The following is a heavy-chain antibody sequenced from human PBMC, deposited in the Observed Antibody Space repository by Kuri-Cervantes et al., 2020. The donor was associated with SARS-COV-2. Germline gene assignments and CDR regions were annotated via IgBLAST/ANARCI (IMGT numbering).Heavy chain of an antibody. V-gene: IGHV1-69*04. D-gene: IGHD5-18*01. CDR1: GGTFSSYT. Sequence: SVKVSCKASGGTFSSYTISWVRQAPGQGLEWMGRIIPILGIANYAQKFQGRVTITADKSTSTAYMGLSSLRSEDTAVYYCARDQMDTAVVTDGMDVWGQGTTVTVSS. J-gene: IGHJ6*02. CDR2: IIPILGIA. CDR3: ARDQMDTAVVTDGMDV.